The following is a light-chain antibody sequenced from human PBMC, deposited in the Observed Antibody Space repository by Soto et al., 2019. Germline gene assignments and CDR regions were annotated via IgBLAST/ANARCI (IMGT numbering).Light chain of an antibody. V-gene: IGKV3-20*01. CDR1: QSVSSSN. CDR3: QQYDKWPRT. CDR2: AAY. Sequence: EIVLTQSPGTLSLSPGERAPLSCRASQSVSSSNLAWYQQKPGQAPRLLIYAAYSRATGIPDRFSGSGSGAEYTLTISSLQSEDFAVYYCQQYDKWPRTFGQGTKVDI. J-gene: IGKJ1*01.